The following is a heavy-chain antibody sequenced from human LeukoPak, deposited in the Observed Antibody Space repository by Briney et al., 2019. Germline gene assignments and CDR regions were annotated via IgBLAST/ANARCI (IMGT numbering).Heavy chain of an antibody. J-gene: IGHJ4*02. Sequence: SVKVSCKASGGTFSSYAISWVRQAPGQGLEWMGGIIPIFGTANYAQKFQGRVTVTADESTSTAYMELSSLRSEDTAVYYCARGLYCGGDCYYFDYWGQGTLVTVSS. CDR2: IIPIFGTA. CDR3: ARGLYCGGDCYYFDY. CDR1: GGTFSSYA. V-gene: IGHV1-69*01. D-gene: IGHD2-21*02.